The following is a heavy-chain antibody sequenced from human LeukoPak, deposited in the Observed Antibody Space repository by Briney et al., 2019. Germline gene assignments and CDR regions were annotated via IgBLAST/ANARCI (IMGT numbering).Heavy chain of an antibody. Sequence: PGGSLRLSCAASGITASSYAMTWVRQAPGKELEWVSSISGSGDRTMYADSVKGRFTISRDNFKNTLYLQMNSLRAEDTAVYHCAKDPNGDYIGAFDMWGQGTMVTVSS. V-gene: IGHV3-23*01. J-gene: IGHJ3*02. CDR1: GITASSYA. CDR2: ISGSGDRT. CDR3: AKDPNGDYIGAFDM. D-gene: IGHD4-17*01.